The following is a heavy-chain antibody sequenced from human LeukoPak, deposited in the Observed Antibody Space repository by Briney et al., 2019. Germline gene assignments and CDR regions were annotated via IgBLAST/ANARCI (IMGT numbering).Heavy chain of an antibody. CDR2: IRYDGSNK. CDR3: AKDGHSNYPPDYYMDV. CDR1: GFTFSSYG. V-gene: IGHV3-30*02. D-gene: IGHD4-11*01. J-gene: IGHJ6*03. Sequence: GGSLRLSCAASGFTFSSYGMHWVRQAPGKGLEWVAFIRYDGSNKYYADSVKGRFTISRDNSKNTLYLQMNSLRAEDTAVYYCAKDGHSNYPPDYYMDVWGKGTTVTVSS.